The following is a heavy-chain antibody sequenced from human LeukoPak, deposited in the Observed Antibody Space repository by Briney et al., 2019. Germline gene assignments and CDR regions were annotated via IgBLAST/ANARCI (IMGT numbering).Heavy chain of an antibody. J-gene: IGHJ4*02. D-gene: IGHD6-19*01. CDR3: ARTKGKAVAGTYDY. Sequence: SQTLSLICAISGDSVSSNSAAWNWIRQSPSRGLEWLGRTYYRSKWYNDYAVSVKSRITINPDTSKNQFSLQLNSVTPEDTAVYYCARTKGKAVAGTYDYWGQGTLVTVSS. V-gene: IGHV6-1*01. CDR1: GDSVSSNSAA. CDR2: TYYRSKWYN.